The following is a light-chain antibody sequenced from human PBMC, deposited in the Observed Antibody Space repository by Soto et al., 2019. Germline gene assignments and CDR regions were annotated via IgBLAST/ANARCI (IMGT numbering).Light chain of an antibody. V-gene: IGKV1-12*01. CDR2: AAS. CDR1: QDIGSW. J-gene: IGKJ5*01. CDR3: QQANSFPIT. Sequence: DIQMTQSPSSVSASVGDRVAITCRASQDIGSWLAWYQQKPGKAPKLLIYAASSLPSGVPSRFSGGGSGTDFTLTISSLQPEDFATYHCQQANSFPITFGQGTRLEIK.